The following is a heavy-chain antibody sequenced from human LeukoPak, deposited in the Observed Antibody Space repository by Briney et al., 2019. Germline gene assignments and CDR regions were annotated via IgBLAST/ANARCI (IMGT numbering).Heavy chain of an antibody. J-gene: IGHJ4*02. CDR1: GFTFSYAN. CDR2: IKRKADGGTT. D-gene: IGHD3-10*01. Sequence: PGGSLRLSCAASGFTFSYANMNWVRQAPGEGLEWVGLIKRKADGGTTHYGAPVKGRFTISRDDSKDTLYLQMSSLKTEDTAVYYCTTGKVRESWGQGTLVTVSS. V-gene: IGHV3-15*05. CDR3: TTGKVRES.